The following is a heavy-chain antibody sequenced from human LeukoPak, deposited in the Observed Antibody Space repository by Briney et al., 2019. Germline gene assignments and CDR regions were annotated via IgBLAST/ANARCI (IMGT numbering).Heavy chain of an antibody. Sequence: ASVKVSCKVSGYTGIELSMHWVRQAPGKGLEWMGGLDPEDGETIYAQKFQGRVTMTEDTSTDTAYMELSSLTSEDTAVYYCATPTIFGVVTYAFHIWGRGTLVTVSS. CDR2: LDPEDGET. CDR3: ATPTIFGVVTYAFHI. J-gene: IGHJ3*02. D-gene: IGHD3-3*01. CDR1: GYTGIELS. V-gene: IGHV1-24*01.